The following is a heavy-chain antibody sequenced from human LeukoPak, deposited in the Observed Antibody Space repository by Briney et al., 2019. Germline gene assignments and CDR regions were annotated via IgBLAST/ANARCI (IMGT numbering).Heavy chain of an antibody. CDR3: ACSGYYLDAFDI. CDR1: GFTFSSYG. J-gene: IGHJ3*02. CDR2: ISYDGSNK. V-gene: IGHV3-30*03. D-gene: IGHD3-22*01. Sequence: GGSLRLSCVASGFTFSSYGMHWVRQAQGKGLERVAVISYDGSNKYYADSVKGRFTISRDNSKNTLYLQMNSLRAEDTAVYYCACSGYYLDAFDIWGQGTMVTVSS.